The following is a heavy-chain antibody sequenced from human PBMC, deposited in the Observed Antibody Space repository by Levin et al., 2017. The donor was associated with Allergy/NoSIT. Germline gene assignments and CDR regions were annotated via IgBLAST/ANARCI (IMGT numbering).Heavy chain of an antibody. CDR2: ITGSGDRT. Sequence: GGSLRLSCTASGFIFSHYAMSWVRQAPGKGLEWVSAITGSGDRTYYADSVKGRFTISRDNSKNTLYLQTNNLRGEDTAMYYCARDVMAGGDIYLEVDYWGQGTLVTVSS. CDR1: GFIFSHYA. J-gene: IGHJ4*02. CDR3: ARDVMAGGDIYLEVDY. D-gene: IGHD3-10*01. V-gene: IGHV3-23*01.